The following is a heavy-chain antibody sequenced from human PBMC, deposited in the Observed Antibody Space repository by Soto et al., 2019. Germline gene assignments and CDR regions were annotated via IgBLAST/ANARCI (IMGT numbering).Heavy chain of an antibody. CDR3: VMVDNYVTPTPQDV. CDR2: ISPYTGNT. Sequence: QVQLVQSGDEVKKPGASVKVSCKASGYIFVNYGLAWVRQAPGQGLEWMGWISPYTGNTHSATKVQGSLTMTTDTSTSTAYMDLGSLTSDDTAVYYCVMVDNYVTPTPQDVWGQGTTVTVSS. V-gene: IGHV1-18*01. CDR1: GYIFVNYG. D-gene: IGHD3-16*01. J-gene: IGHJ6*02.